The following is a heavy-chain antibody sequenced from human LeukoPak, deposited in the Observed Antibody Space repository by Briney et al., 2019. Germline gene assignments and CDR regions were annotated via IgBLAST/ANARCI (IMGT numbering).Heavy chain of an antibody. CDR1: GFTFGDYS. D-gene: IGHD1-26*01. CDR2: IRSKASGETT. V-gene: IGHV3-49*04. CDR3: TRDGSYYYYYYMDV. Sequence: GGSLRLSCTGSGFTFGDYSMTWVRQAPGKGLEWVCFIRSKASGETTEYAASVKGRFTISRDDSKNVAYLQMNSLKTEDTAVHYCTRDGSYYYYYYMDVWGTGTTVTVSS. J-gene: IGHJ6*03.